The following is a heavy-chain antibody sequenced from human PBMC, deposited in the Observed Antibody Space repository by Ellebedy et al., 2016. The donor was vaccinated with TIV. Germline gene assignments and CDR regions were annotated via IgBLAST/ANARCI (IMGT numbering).Heavy chain of an antibody. J-gene: IGHJ4*02. CDR3: RVYLEGFDS. CDR1: GFTFYNYA. Sequence: GGSLRLXXAASGFTFYNYAMTWFRQAPGKGLVWVSRINTDGSDTTYADSVKGRFTTSRDNAKNTLHLQMSSLRPEDTAVYYCRVYLEGFDSWGQGTLVTVSS. D-gene: IGHD2-8*01. V-gene: IGHV3-74*01. CDR2: INTDGSDT.